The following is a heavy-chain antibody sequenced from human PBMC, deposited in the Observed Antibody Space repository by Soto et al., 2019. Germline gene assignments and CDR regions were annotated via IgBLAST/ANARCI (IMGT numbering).Heavy chain of an antibody. D-gene: IGHD3-16*01. CDR2: ISGANGHT. Sequence: QVQVVQSGAELKEPGASVKVSCKTSGYTFTTYGIVWVRQAPGQGLEWMGWISGANGHTNYAQNVQGRVTVTTDTSTSKDYMERRSLRSDDTAVYACAREVEGGGGEYDHWGQGTLVTVCS. V-gene: IGHV1-18*01. CDR1: GYTFTTYG. CDR3: AREVEGGGGEYDH. J-gene: IGHJ4*02.